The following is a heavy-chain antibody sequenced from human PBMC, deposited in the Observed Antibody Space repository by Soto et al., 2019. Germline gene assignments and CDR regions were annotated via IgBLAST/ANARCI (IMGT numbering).Heavy chain of an antibody. Sequence: PGGSLKLSCAASGVTFRDYYMGWIRQAPGKGLEWVSYISSSGSTIYYADSVKGRFTISRDNAKNSLYLQMNSLRAEDTAVYYCAITTRAIAAAGTAYGMDVWGQGTTDTVSS. CDR2: ISSSGSTI. CDR3: AITTRAIAAAGTAYGMDV. D-gene: IGHD6-13*01. V-gene: IGHV3-11*01. CDR1: GVTFRDYY. J-gene: IGHJ6*02.